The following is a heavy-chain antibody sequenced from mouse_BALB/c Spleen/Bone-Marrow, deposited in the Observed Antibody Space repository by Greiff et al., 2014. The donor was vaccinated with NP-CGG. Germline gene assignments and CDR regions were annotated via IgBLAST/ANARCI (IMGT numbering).Heavy chain of an antibody. CDR3: ARTYGDSPYFYGMDY. Sequence: QVQLQQSGAELVKPGTSVKLSCKTSGYTFTSYWMHWVKQRPGQGLEWIGEINPSNGRTNYNEKLKNKATLTVDRSSSTAYMQLSSLTSEDSAVYFCARTYGDSPYFYGMDYWGQGTSVTVSS. J-gene: IGHJ4*01. V-gene: IGHV1S81*02. D-gene: IGHD2-13*01. CDR2: INPSNGRT. CDR1: GYTFTSYW.